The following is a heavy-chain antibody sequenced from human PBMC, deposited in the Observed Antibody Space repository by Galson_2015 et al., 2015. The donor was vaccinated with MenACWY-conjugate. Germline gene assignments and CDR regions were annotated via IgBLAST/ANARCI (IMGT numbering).Heavy chain of an antibody. CDR1: GNSFTSNW. D-gene: IGHD2-15*01. J-gene: IGHJ3*02. CDR3: ARTPSLVAPPFAFDI. Sequence: QSGAEVKKPGESLKISCKGSGNSFTSNWIAWVRQMPGKGPQWMGIIYPRDSDTRYSPSFQGQVTISADKSISTAYLQWSSLKASDTAMYYCARTPSLVAPPFAFDIWGQGTMVTVYS. CDR2: IYPRDSDT. V-gene: IGHV5-51*03.